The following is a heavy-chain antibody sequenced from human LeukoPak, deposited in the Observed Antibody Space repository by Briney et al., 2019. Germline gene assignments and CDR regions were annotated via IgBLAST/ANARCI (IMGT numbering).Heavy chain of an antibody. CDR1: GFTFSSYW. V-gene: IGHV3-74*01. CDR3: AGAAGNYYGSGNFYYLFES. J-gene: IGHJ4*02. D-gene: IGHD3-10*01. CDR2: INSDGSTT. Sequence: GGSLRLSCAASGFTFSSYWMHWVRQAPGKGLVWVSRINSDGSTTSYADSVKGRFTISRDNAKNTLYLQMNSLRADDTAVYYCAGAAGNYYGSGNFYYLFESWGQGTLVTVSS.